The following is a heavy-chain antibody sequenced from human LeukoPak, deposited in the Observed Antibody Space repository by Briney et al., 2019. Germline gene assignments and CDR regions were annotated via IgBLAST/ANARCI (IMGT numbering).Heavy chain of an antibody. V-gene: IGHV3-23*01. Sequence: GGSLRLSCAASGFTFSSYAMNWVRQAPGKGLEWVSAISGSGGSTYYADSVKGRSTISRDNSKNTLYLQMNGLRAEDTAVYYCAKTVTYGSGSYYSSFDYWGQGTLVTVSS. J-gene: IGHJ4*02. D-gene: IGHD3-10*01. CDR1: GFTFSSYA. CDR2: ISGSGGST. CDR3: AKTVTYGSGSYYSSFDY.